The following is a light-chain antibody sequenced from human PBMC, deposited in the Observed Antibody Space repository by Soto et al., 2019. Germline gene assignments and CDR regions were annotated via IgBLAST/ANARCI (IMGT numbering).Light chain of an antibody. CDR1: TGAVTSGHY. CDR2: DTS. CDR3: LLLYPGARV. V-gene: IGLV7-46*01. J-gene: IGLJ3*02. Sequence: QAVVTQEPSLTVSPGGTVTLTCGSSTGAVTSGHYPYWFQQKPGQAPRTLIFDTSNKQSWTPARFSGSLLGDKAALTLSCAQPEDEAEYYCLLLYPGARVFGGGTKLTVL.